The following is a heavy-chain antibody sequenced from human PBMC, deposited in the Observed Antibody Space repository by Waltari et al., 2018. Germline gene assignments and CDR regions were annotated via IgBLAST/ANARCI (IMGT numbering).Heavy chain of an antibody. D-gene: IGHD5-18*01. V-gene: IGHV6-1*01. J-gene: IGHJ4*02. CDR2: TYYRSKWYN. Sequence: QVQLQQSGPGLVKPSQTLSLTCAISGVSVSSTGAAWHSLRQSPSRGLEWLGRTYYRSKWYNDYAVSVKSRITINPDTSKNQFSLQLNSVTPEDTAVYYCAREGYSYGYVDYWGQGTLVTVSS. CDR1: GVSVSSTGAA. CDR3: AREGYSYGYVDY.